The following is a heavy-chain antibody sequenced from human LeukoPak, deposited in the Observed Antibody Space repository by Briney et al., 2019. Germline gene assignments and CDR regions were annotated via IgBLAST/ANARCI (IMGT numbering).Heavy chain of an antibody. CDR1: LFTFGSYW. D-gene: IGHD6-19*01. CDR2: VNPQGSET. Sequence: PGRSLRLSCAASLFTFGSYWMHSVRQAPGKGLVWVSRVNPQGSETSYADSVKGRFTISRDNAKDALHLQMDILRVEDTAVYYCARARWSSTGWFLGYWGQGTLVTVSS. CDR3: ARARWSSTGWFLGY. J-gene: IGHJ4*02. V-gene: IGHV3-74*01.